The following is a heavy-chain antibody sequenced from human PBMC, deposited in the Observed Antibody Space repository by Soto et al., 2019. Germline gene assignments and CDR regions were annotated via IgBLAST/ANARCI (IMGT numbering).Heavy chain of an antibody. CDR3: ARYCSGGSCYSGAFDI. CDR1: GFTVSSNY. Sequence: GGSLRLSCAASGFTVSSNYMSWVRQAPGKGLEWVSVIYSGGSTYYADSVKGRFTISRHNSKNTLYLQMNSLRAEDTAVYYCARYCSGGSCYSGAFDIWGQGTMVTVSS. D-gene: IGHD2-15*01. V-gene: IGHV3-53*04. J-gene: IGHJ3*02. CDR2: IYSGGST.